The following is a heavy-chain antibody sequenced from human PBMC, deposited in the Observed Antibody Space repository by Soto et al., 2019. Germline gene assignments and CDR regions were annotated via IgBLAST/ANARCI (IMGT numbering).Heavy chain of an antibody. CDR2: ISSSSSYI. J-gene: IGHJ6*02. Sequence: GGSLRLSCAASGFTFSSYSMNWVRQAPGKGLEWVSSISSSSSYIYYADSVKGRFTISRDNAKNSLYLQMNSLRAEDTAVYYCARDTVVVPAAIGLPIYYYYYGMDVWGQGTTVTVSS. CDR1: GFTFSSYS. CDR3: ARDTVVVPAAIGLPIYYYYYGMDV. V-gene: IGHV3-21*01. D-gene: IGHD2-2*02.